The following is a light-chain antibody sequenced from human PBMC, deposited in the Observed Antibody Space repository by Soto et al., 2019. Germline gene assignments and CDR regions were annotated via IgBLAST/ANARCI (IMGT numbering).Light chain of an antibody. Sequence: AMPMTQSPSCLSASYVYGVTISCGASQGIGNALGWYQQKPGKPPKVLIYGASNLQSGVPPRFSGSGSGTDFTLAISSLQPEDSATYYCLQDINYPWTFGQGTKVDIK. CDR1: QGIGNA. V-gene: IGKV1-6*02. J-gene: IGKJ1*01. CDR3: LQDINYPWT. CDR2: GAS.